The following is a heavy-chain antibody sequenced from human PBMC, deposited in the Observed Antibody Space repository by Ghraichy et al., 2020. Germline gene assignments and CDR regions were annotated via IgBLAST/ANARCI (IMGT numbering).Heavy chain of an antibody. V-gene: IGHV1-18*04. CDR2: ISVFNRNT. Sequence: ASVKVSCKASGYTFTNYGVTWVRQAPGQGLEWMGWISVFNRNTNYAQKFQGRVTMTTDTSTSTAYMELSSLRSEDTAVYYCARGRDYYGMDVWGQGTTVTVSS. J-gene: IGHJ6*02. CDR1: GYTFTNYG. CDR3: ARGRDYYGMDV.